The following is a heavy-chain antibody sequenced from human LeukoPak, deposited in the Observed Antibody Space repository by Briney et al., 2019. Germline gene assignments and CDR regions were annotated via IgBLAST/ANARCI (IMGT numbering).Heavy chain of an antibody. V-gene: IGHV1-69*13. D-gene: IGHD2-2*01. J-gene: IGHJ6*03. CDR3: ARDNSPIYQLAAAYYYYMDV. CDR2: IIPIFGTA. Sequence: SVKVSCKASGGTFSSYAISWVRQAPGQGLEWMGGIIPIFGTANYAQKFQGRVTITADESTSTAYMELSSLRSEDTAVYYCARDNSPIYQLAAAYYYYMDVWGKGTTVTVSS. CDR1: GGTFSSYA.